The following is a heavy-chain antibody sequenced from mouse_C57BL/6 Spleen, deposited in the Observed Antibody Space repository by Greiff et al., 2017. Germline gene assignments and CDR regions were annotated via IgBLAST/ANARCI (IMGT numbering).Heavy chain of an antibody. CDR2: ISSGGSYT. Sequence: EVQGVESGGDLVKPGGSLKLSCAASGFTFSSYGMSWVRQTPDKRLEWVATISSGGSYTYYPDSVKGRFTISRDNAKNTLYLQMSSLKSEDTAMYYCARQGAAVVAYYFDYWGQGTTLTVSS. CDR1: GFTFSSYG. V-gene: IGHV5-6*01. J-gene: IGHJ2*01. D-gene: IGHD1-1*01. CDR3: ARQGAAVVAYYFDY.